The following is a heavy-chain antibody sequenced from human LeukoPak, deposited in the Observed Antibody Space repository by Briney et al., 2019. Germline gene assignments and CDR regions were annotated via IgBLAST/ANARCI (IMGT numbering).Heavy chain of an antibody. CDR1: DESFSGSY. D-gene: IGHD3-9*01. Sequence: PSETLSLTCAVYDESFSGSYWSWVRQAPGKGLEWVSVIYSSGTTYYADSVKGRFTISRDNSKNTLYLQMNSLRAEDTAVYYCVRDREYYDILTGYKVSHYFDYWGQGTLVTVSS. CDR2: IYSSGTT. CDR3: VRDREYYDILTGYKVSHYFDY. J-gene: IGHJ4*02. V-gene: IGHV3-66*01.